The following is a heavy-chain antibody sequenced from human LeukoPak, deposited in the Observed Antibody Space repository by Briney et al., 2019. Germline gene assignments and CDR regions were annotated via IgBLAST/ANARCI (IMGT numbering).Heavy chain of an antibody. CDR1: DFTFANYA. D-gene: IGHD4-17*01. CDR2: IKGSGSYA. V-gene: IGHV3-23*01. CDR3: GRDPNGDYIGAFEF. J-gene: IGHJ3*01. Sequence: GGSLRLSCVGSDFTFANYAMTWVHLTPGKGLEWVSSIKGSGSYAMYADSVSGWFTTSRDNSRNTIFLQMTSLRAEDTAIYYCGRDPNGDYIGAFEFWGLGTLVSVSS.